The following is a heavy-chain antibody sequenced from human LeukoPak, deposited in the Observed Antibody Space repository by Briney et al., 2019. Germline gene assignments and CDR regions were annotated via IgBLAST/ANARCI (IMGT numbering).Heavy chain of an antibody. V-gene: IGHV1-2*02. CDR3: ARSRMVRGVMSWFDP. CDR1: GYTFTGYY. D-gene: IGHD3-10*01. Sequence: GASVKVSCKASGYTFTGYYMHWVRQAPGQGLEWMAWINPNSGGTNYAQKFQGRVTMTRDTSISTAYMELSRLRSDDTAVYYCARSRMVRGVMSWFDPWGQGTLVTVSS. CDR2: INPNSGGT. J-gene: IGHJ5*02.